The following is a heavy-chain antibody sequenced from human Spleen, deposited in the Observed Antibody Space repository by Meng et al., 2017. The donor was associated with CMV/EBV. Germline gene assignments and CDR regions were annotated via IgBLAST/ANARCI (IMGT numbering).Heavy chain of an antibody. CDR1: GGSISSGDYY. Sequence: VRRQESGPGLVKPSQTLSLTCTVSGGSISSGDYYWSWIRQPPGKGLEWIGYIYYSGSTYYNPSLKSRVTISVDTSKNQFSLKLSSVTAADTAVYYCAREGSYYYDSSGLDYWGQGTLVTVSS. D-gene: IGHD3-22*01. CDR3: AREGSYYYDSSGLDY. V-gene: IGHV4-30-4*08. CDR2: IYYSGST. J-gene: IGHJ4*02.